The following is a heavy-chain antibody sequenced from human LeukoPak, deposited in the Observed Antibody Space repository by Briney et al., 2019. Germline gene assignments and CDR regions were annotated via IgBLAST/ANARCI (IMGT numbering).Heavy chain of an antibody. CDR3: ARDGDLAVATRVFDY. CDR1: GFTFSSYG. Sequence: PGRSLRLSCAASGFTFSSYGIHWVRQAPGKGLEWVAVIWYDGSNKYYADSVKGRFTISRDNSKNTLYLQMNSLRVEDTAVYYCARDGDLAVATRVFDYWGQGTLVTVSS. CDR2: IWYDGSNK. D-gene: IGHD6-19*01. V-gene: IGHV3-33*01. J-gene: IGHJ4*02.